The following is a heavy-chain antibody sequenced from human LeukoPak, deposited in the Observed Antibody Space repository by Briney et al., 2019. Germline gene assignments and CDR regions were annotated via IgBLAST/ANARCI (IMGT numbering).Heavy chain of an antibody. J-gene: IGHJ6*03. CDR3: ARRMGRRFGERYYYYHYMDV. Sequence: SETLSLTCAVYGGSLSGYYWSWIRQPPGKGLEWIGEINHSGSFNYNSSLRSRVTISVDTSKNQFSLKLSSATAADTAVYYCARRMGRRFGERYYYYHYMDVWGKGTTVTISS. CDR1: GGSLSGYY. D-gene: IGHD3-10*01. CDR2: INHSGSF. V-gene: IGHV4-34*01.